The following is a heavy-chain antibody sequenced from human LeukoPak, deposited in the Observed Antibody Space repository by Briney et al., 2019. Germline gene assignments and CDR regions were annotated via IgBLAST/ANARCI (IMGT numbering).Heavy chain of an antibody. CDR1: GFTFSSYA. Sequence: GGSLRLSCAASGFTFSSYAMHWVRQAPGKGLEWVAAISYDGSNKYYADSVKGRFTISRDNSKNTLYLQMNSRRAEDTAVYYCARGVRDVLQTLTAGYYFDYWGQGTLVTVSS. CDR2: ISYDGSNK. J-gene: IGHJ4*02. V-gene: IGHV3-30-3*01. CDR3: ARGVRDVLQTLTAGYYFDY. D-gene: IGHD5-24*01.